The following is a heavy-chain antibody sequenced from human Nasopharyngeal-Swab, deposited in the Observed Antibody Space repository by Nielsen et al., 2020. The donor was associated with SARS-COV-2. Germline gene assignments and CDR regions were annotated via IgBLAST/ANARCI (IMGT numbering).Heavy chain of an antibody. CDR1: GGSISDYN. CDR2: IYTSGNT. Sequence: SETLSLTCTVSGGSISDYNWSWIRQPAGKGLEWIGRIYTSGNTNYNPSLKSRVTISVDTSKNQFSLKLSSVTAADTAVYYCARVIIYDSSGYYNWFDPWGQGTLVTVSS. V-gene: IGHV4-4*07. CDR3: ARVIIYDSSGYYNWFDP. J-gene: IGHJ5*02. D-gene: IGHD3-22*01.